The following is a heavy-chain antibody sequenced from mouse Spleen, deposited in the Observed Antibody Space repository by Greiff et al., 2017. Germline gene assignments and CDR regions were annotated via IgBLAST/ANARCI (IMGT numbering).Heavy chain of an antibody. Sequence: QVQLQQSGAELARPGTSVKLSCKASGYTFTDYXMQWVKQRPGQGLEWIGAIYPGDGDTRYTQKFKGKATLTADKSSSTAYMQLSSLASEDSAVYYCAREEGSYWGQGTTLTVSS. CDR3: AREEGSY. J-gene: IGHJ2*01. CDR2: IYPGDGDT. V-gene: IGHV1-87*01. CDR1: GYTFTDYX.